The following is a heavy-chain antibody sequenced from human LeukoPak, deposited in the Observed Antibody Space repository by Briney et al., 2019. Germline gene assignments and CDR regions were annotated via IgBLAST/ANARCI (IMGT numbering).Heavy chain of an antibody. Sequence: GASVKVSCKASGYTFTSYAMNWVRQAPGQGLEWMGWINTNTGNPTYAQGFTGRFVFSLDTSVSTAYLQISSLKAEDTAVYYCARGGPGYSSSWYYYYYYYMDVWGKGTTVTVSS. V-gene: IGHV7-4-1*02. D-gene: IGHD6-13*01. J-gene: IGHJ6*03. CDR3: ARGGPGYSSSWYYYYYYYMDV. CDR2: INTNTGNP. CDR1: GYTFTSYA.